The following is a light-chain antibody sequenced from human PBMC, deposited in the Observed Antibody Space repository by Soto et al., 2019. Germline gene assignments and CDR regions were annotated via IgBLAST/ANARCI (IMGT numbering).Light chain of an antibody. Sequence: EIVLTQSPGTLSLSPGERATLSCRASQRVRSSYLAWYQQKPGQAPRLRIYGASSRATGIPDRFSGSGSGTDFTLTISRLEPEDFAVYYCQQYGSSPYSFGQGTKLEIK. CDR1: QRVRSSY. V-gene: IGKV3-20*01. J-gene: IGKJ2*03. CDR3: QQYGSSPYS. CDR2: GAS.